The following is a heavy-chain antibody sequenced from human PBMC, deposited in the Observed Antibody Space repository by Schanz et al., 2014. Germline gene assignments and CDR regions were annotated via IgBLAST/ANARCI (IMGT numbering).Heavy chain of an antibody. V-gene: IGHV1-18*01. CDR1: GYTFTSYG. J-gene: IGHJ3*02. Sequence: QVRLVQSGAELKMPGATVKVSCETSGYTFTSYGIKWVRQAPGQGLEWMGWISAYNGHTDYAQKLQGRVTMTTDTSTGTAYMELRSLRSDDTALYYCTRGGYSYALSAFDIWGQGTMVTVSS. CDR3: TRGGYSYALSAFDI. CDR2: ISAYNGHT. D-gene: IGHD5-18*01.